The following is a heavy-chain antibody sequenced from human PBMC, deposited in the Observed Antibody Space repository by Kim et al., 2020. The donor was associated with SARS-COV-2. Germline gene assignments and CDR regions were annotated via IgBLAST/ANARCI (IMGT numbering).Heavy chain of an antibody. CDR3: AKGVEKNTARGERYFD. Sequence: GGSLRLSCAASGFTFSTYAMSWVRQAPGKGLDWVSGISNDGHNTYYADSVKGRFTISRDNSKNTLYLQMDNLRAEDRAVYYCAKGVEKNTARGERYFD. CDR2: ISNDGHNT. V-gene: IGHV3-23*01. D-gene: IGHD6-6*01. CDR1: GFTFSTYA. J-gene: IGHJ2*01.